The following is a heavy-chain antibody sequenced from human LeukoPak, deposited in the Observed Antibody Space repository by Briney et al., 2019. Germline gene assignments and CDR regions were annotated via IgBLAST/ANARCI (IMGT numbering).Heavy chain of an antibody. CDR3: ARVGSGSYLNYYYMDV. J-gene: IGHJ6*03. Sequence: SETLSRTCAVYGGSFSGYYWSWIRQPPGKGLEWIEEINHSGSTNYNPSLKSRVTISVDTSKNQFSLKLSAVTAADTAVYYCARVGSGSYLNYYYMDVWGKGTTVTVSS. V-gene: IGHV4-34*01. CDR2: INHSGST. D-gene: IGHD1-26*01. CDR1: GGSFSGYY.